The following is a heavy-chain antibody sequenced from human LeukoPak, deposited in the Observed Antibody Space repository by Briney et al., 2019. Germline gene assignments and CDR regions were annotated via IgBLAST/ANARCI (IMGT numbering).Heavy chain of an antibody. CDR2: ISYDGSNK. Sequence: GGSLRLSCAASGFTFSSYGMHWVRQAPGKGLEWVAVISYDGSNKYYADSVKGRFTISRDNSKNTLYLQMDSLTTEDTAVYFCARGAFRLGDLSLYRDFDYWGQGALVTVSS. J-gene: IGHJ4*02. V-gene: IGHV3-30*03. CDR3: ARGAFRLGDLSLYRDFDY. CDR1: GFTFSSYG. D-gene: IGHD3-16*02.